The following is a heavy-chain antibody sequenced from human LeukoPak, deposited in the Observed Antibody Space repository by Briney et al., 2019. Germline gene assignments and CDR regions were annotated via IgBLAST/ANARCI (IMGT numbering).Heavy chain of an antibody. D-gene: IGHD2-2*01. CDR3: ASRYCTSTNCYAFDI. CDR2: ISRDSHYI. CDR1: GFTFSSYS. J-gene: IGHJ3*02. V-gene: IGHV3-21*01. Sequence: GGSLRLSCAASGFTFSSYSMNWVRQAPGKGLEWGSSISRDSHYIFYADPVQGRFTISRDNAENSLFLQMNSLRAEDTAVYYCASRYCTSTNCYAFDIWGQGTMVTVSS.